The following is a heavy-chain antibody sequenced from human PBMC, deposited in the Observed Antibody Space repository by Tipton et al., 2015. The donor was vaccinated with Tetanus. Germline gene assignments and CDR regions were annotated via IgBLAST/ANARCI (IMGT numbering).Heavy chain of an antibody. CDR2: IYYSGST. Sequence: TLSLTCTVSDGSFSSYYWSWIRQHPGKGLEWIGDIYYSGSTYYNPSLKSRVSISVDTSKNQFSLKLNSVTAADTAVYYCARDQARGARGWNYFDYWGQGTLVTVSS. CDR3: ARDQARGARGWNYFDY. D-gene: IGHD1-26*01. V-gene: IGHV4-31*03. J-gene: IGHJ4*02. CDR1: DGSFSSYY.